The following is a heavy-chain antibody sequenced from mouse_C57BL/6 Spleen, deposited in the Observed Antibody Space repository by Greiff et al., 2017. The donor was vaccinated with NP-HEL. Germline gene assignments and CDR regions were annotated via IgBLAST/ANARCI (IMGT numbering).Heavy chain of an antibody. Sequence: EVKVVESGGGLVQSGRSLRLSCATSGITFSDFYMEWVRQAPGKGLEWIAASRNKANDYTTEYSASVKGRFIVSRDTSQSILYLQMNALRAEDTAIYYCARDADYYGGFDYWGQGTTLTVSS. CDR3: ARDADYYGGFDY. CDR2: SRNKANDYTT. CDR1: GITFSDFY. V-gene: IGHV7-1*01. J-gene: IGHJ2*01. D-gene: IGHD1-1*01.